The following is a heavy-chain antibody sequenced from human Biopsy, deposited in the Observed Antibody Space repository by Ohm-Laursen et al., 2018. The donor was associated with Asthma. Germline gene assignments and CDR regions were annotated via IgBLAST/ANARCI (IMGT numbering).Heavy chain of an antibody. CDR3: ARTYYDFLTGQVNDAFAL. D-gene: IGHD3-9*01. V-gene: IGHV1-3*01. J-gene: IGHJ3*01. CDR1: GYTFINYA. CDR2: INAGNGNT. Sequence: ASVKVSCKASGYTFINYAIHWVRQAPGQRLEWMGWINAGNGNTKYSQKFQGRVTISRDTSASTAYMDLSSLRPEDTAVYYCARTYYDFLTGQVNDAFALWGQGTMVTVSS.